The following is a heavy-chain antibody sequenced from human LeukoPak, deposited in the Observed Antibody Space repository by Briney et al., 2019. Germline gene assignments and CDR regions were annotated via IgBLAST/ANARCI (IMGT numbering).Heavy chain of an antibody. CDR3: ASLEYSSSPRGIDY. CDR2: IIPIFGTA. CDR1: GGTFSSYA. J-gene: IGHJ4*02. Sequence: GASVKVSCKASGGTFSSYAISWVRQAPGQGLEWMGGIIPIFGTANYAQKFQGRVTITADESTSTAYMELSSLRSEDTAVYYCASLEYSSSPRGIDYWGQGTLVTVSS. D-gene: IGHD6-6*01. V-gene: IGHV1-69*13.